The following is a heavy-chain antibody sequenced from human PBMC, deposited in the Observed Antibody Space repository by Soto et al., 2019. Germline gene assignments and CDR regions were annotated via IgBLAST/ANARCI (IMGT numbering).Heavy chain of an antibody. Sequence: SETLSLTCTVSGGSVSSASFYWNWIRQPTGKGLEWIGYISYSGSTNYNPSLRSRVTISVDTSKNQFSLRLTSATAADTAVYYCARGDAINWFDSSGQGTRVTVSS. CDR1: GGSVSSASFY. CDR2: ISYSGST. V-gene: IGHV4-61*01. D-gene: IGHD2-2*01. J-gene: IGHJ5*01. CDR3: ARGDAINWFDS.